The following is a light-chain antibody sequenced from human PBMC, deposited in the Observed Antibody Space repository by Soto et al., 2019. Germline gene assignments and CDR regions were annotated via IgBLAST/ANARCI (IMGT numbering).Light chain of an antibody. CDR1: QNVNSSS. CDR2: DAS. V-gene: IGKV3-20*01. CDR3: QLFGSSPPRFT. Sequence: EIVLTQSPATLSLSPGERATLSCRASQNVNSSSLTWYQQKPGQAPRLLLYDASSRATDIPDKFSGSGSGTDFTHTISRLEPEDFAVYYCQLFGSSPPRFTFGLGTKLEIK. J-gene: IGKJ2*01.